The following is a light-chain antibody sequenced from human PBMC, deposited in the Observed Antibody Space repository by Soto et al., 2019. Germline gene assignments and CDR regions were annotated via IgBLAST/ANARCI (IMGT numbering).Light chain of an antibody. CDR2: AAS. Sequence: DIHMTHSLSSLSASVRDRVTITCRASQSISTFINWYQQKPGKAPNLLYYAASGLQSGVPSMFSGSGSGTDFTLTISSLQPEYFATYYCQQSYRTPITFGQGTRLEIK. J-gene: IGKJ5*01. CDR3: QQSYRTPIT. CDR1: QSISTF. V-gene: IGKV1-39*01.